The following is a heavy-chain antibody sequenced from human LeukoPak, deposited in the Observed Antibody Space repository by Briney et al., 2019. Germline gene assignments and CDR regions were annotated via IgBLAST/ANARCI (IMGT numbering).Heavy chain of an antibody. J-gene: IGHJ4*02. V-gene: IGHV3-33*06. Sequence: GGSLRLSCAASGFTFSSYGMHWVRQAPGKGLEWVAVIWYDGSNKYYADSVKGRSTISRDNSKNTLYLQMNSLRAEDTAVYYCAKDHVLLWFGELLPQAHDYWGQGTLVTVSS. CDR2: IWYDGSNK. D-gene: IGHD3-10*01. CDR3: AKDHVLLWFGELLPQAHDY. CDR1: GFTFSSYG.